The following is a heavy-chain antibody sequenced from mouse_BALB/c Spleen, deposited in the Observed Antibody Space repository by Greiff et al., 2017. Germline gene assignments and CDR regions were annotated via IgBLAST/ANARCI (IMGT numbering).Heavy chain of an antibody. CDR3: AREEYGNPYYAMDY. CDR1: GYAFTNYL. CDR2: INPGSGGT. J-gene: IGHJ4*01. D-gene: IGHD2-10*02. Sequence: VKLQQSGAELVRPGTSVKVSCKASGYAFTNYLIEWVKQRPGQGLEWIGVINPGSGGTNYNEKFKGKATLTADKSSSTAYMQLSSLTSDDSAVYFCAREEYGNPYYAMDYWGQGTSVTVSS. V-gene: IGHV1-54*03.